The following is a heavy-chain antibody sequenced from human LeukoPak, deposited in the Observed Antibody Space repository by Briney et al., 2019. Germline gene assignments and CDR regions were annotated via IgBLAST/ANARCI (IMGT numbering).Heavy chain of an antibody. CDR3: ARAWATDYLDY. J-gene: IGHJ4*02. CDR1: GGSISSYY. V-gene: IGHV4-59*01. CDR2: MYYSGTI. Sequence: SETLSLTCTVSGGSISSYYWSWIRQPPGKGLEWIGYMYYSGTINYNPSLKSRVTISVDTSKNQFSLKLSSVTAADTAMYYCARAWATDYLDYWGQGTLVTVSS.